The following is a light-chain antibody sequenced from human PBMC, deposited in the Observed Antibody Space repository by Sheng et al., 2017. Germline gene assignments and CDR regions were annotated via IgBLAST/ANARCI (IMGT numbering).Light chain of an antibody. CDR1: QSVSSSY. CDR2: GAS. J-gene: IGKJ2*01. V-gene: IGKV3-20*01. Sequence: EILLTQFPGTLTLSPGERATLSCRASQSVSSSYLAWYQQRPGQAPRLLIYGASSRATGIPDRFSGSGSGTDFTLTITRLEPEDFALYYCQHYDNSPLYTFGRGTKLEI. CDR3: QHYDNSPLYT.